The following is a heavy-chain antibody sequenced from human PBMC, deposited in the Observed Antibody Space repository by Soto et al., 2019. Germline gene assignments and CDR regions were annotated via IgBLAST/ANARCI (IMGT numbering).Heavy chain of an antibody. Sequence: EVQLVESGGGSVQPGGSLRLSSAASGFTVSRNYRSRVRQAPGKGLEWVSVIYSGGSTYYADSVKRRFTSSRDNSENTLYLQMNSLRAEDTAVYYCARSPHYDILTGYPSGGDINWVDPWGQGTLVTVSS. J-gene: IGHJ5*02. CDR3: ARSPHYDILTGYPSGGDINWVDP. CDR1: GFTVSRNY. V-gene: IGHV3-66*01. CDR2: IYSGGST. D-gene: IGHD3-9*01.